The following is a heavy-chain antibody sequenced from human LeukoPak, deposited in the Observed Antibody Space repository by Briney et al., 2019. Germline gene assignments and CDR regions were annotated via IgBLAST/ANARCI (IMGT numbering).Heavy chain of an antibody. CDR1: GYSFTSYW. V-gene: IGHV5-51*01. J-gene: IGHJ3*01. D-gene: IGHD6-19*01. CDR3: ARHTASAVAGHDAFDV. CDR2: IYPGDSDT. Sequence: GESLKISCKGSGYSFTSYWIGWVRQMPGKGLEWMGIIYPGDSDTRYSPSFQGQVTISADRSINTGYLQWSSLKASDTAIYYCARHTASAVAGHDAFDVWGQGTLVTASS.